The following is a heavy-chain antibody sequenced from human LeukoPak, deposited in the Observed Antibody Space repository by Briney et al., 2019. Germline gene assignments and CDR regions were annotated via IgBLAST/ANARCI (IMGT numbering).Heavy chain of an antibody. D-gene: IGHD4-17*01. CDR2: INPNGGGT. Sequence: ASVKVSCKASGYTFTHYYMHWVRQAPGQGVEWMGWINPNGGGTNYAQKFQGRVTMTRDTSISTAYMELSRLRSDDTAVYYCATLYGDYVSSDYWGQGTLVSVSS. J-gene: IGHJ4*02. CDR3: ATLYGDYVSSDY. CDR1: GYTFTHYY. V-gene: IGHV1-2*02.